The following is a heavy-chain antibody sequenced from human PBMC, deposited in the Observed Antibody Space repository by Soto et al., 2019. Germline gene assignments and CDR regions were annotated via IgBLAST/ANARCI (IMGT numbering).Heavy chain of an antibody. CDR3: GRGVVVPAATGKTWFDP. CDR2: ISVYNGNT. CDR1: GYTFTSSG. D-gene: IGHD2-2*01. V-gene: IGHV1-18*01. Sequence: GASVKVSCKASGYTFTSSGISWMRQAPGQGLEWMGWISVYNGNTNYAQNFQGRVSMTTDTSTSTVYMELRNLRSDDTAVYYCGRGVVVPAATGKTWFDPWGQGTLVTVSS. J-gene: IGHJ5*02.